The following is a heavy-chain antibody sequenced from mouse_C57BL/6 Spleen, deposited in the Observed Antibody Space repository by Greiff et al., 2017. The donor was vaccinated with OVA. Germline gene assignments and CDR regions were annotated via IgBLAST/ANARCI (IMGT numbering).Heavy chain of an antibody. Sequence: QVQLQQPGAELVMPGASVKLSCKASGYTFTSYWMHWVKQRPGQGLEWIGEIDPSDSYINYNQKFKGKSTLTVDKSSSTAYMQLSSLTSEDSAVYYCARLRDSSGLFAYWGQGTLVTVSA. CDR1: GYTFTSYW. V-gene: IGHV1-69*01. CDR3: ARLRDSSGLFAY. CDR2: IDPSDSYI. J-gene: IGHJ3*01. D-gene: IGHD3-2*02.